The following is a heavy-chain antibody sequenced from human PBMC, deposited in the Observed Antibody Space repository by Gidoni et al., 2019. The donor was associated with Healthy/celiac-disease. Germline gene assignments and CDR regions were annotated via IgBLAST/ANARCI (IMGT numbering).Heavy chain of an antibody. CDR1: GGSISSYY. CDR2: IYTSGST. D-gene: IGHD2-15*01. Sequence: QVQLPESGPGLVKPSETLSLPCTVSGGSISSYYWSWIRQPAGKGLEWIGRIYTSGSTNYNPSLKSRVTMSVDTSKNQFALKLSSVTAADTAVYYCARTPKKGSCSGGSCPNWFDPWGQGTLVTVSS. V-gene: IGHV4-4*07. CDR3: ARTPKKGSCSGGSCPNWFDP. J-gene: IGHJ5*02.